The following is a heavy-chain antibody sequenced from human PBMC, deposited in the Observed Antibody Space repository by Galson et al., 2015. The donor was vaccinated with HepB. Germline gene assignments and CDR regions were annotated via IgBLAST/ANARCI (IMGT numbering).Heavy chain of an antibody. D-gene: IGHD2-21*02. CDR3: ARQFVVVTAKDYFDF. CDR2: VYYSGNT. V-gene: IGHV4-39*01. CDR1: GGSISSRSYY. J-gene: IGHJ4*02. Sequence: LSLTCNVSGGSISSRSYYWGWIRQPPGKGLEWIGSVYYSGNTYYNPSLESQVTISIDTSKNQFALKLASVTAADTAVYFCARQFVVVTAKDYFDFWGQGTLVTVSS.